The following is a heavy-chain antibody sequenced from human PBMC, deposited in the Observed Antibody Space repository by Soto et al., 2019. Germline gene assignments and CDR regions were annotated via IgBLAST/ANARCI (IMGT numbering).Heavy chain of an antibody. CDR1: GGSISSYY. J-gene: IGHJ5*02. D-gene: IGHD2-15*01. CDR3: ARGGGYCSGGSCYPWFDP. Sequence: EPLSLTCTVSGGSISSYYWSWIRQPPGKGLEWIGYIYYSGSTNYNPSLKSRVTISVDTSKNQFSLKLSSVTAADTAVYYCARGGGYCSGGSCYPWFDPWGQGTLVTVSS. CDR2: IYYSGST. V-gene: IGHV4-59*01.